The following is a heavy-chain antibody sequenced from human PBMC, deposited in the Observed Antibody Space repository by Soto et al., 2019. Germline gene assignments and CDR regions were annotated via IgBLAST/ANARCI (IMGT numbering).Heavy chain of an antibody. CDR2: ISGSGGST. CDR3: AKNWDTTFSSSSH. Sequence: ESVGGLVQPGGSLRLSCAASGFTFSTYAMSWVRQAPGKGLEWVSAISGSGGSTYYADSVKGRFTISRDKSKNTLYLQMNSLRAEDTAVYYCAKNWDTTFSSSSHWGQGTLVTVSS. J-gene: IGHJ4*02. V-gene: IGHV3-23*01. D-gene: IGHD6-6*01. CDR1: GFTFSTYA.